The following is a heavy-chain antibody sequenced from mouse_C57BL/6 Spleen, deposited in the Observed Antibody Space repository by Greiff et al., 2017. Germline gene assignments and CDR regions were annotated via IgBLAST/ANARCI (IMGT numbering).Heavy chain of an antibody. CDR2: ISSGGSYT. Sequence: DVHLVESGGDLVKPGGSLKLSCAASGFTFSSYGMSWVRQTPDKRLEWVATISSGGSYTYYPDSVKGRFTISRDNAKNTLYLQMSSLKSEDTAMYYCARRYGSSYYYAMDYWGQGTSVTVSS. D-gene: IGHD1-1*01. CDR1: GFTFSSYG. J-gene: IGHJ4*01. CDR3: ARRYGSSYYYAMDY. V-gene: IGHV5-6*02.